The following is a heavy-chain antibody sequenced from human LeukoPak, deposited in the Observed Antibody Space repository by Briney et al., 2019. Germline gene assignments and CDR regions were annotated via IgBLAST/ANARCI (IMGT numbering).Heavy chain of an antibody. D-gene: IGHD4-17*01. V-gene: IGHV3-9*01. Sequence: PGGSLRLSCAASGFTFDDYAMHWVRQAPGKGLEWVSGISWNSGSIGYAGSVKGRFTISRDNAKNSLYLQMNSLRAEDTALYYCAKRDYGDYLFDYWGQGTLVTVSS. J-gene: IGHJ4*02. CDR1: GFTFDDYA. CDR3: AKRDYGDYLFDY. CDR2: ISWNSGSI.